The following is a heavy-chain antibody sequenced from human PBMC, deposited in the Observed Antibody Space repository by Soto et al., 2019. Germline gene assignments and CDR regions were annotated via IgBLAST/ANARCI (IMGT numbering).Heavy chain of an antibody. CDR3: ATSTWYAFDV. D-gene: IGHD6-13*01. V-gene: IGHV3-21*01. Sequence: GESLRLSCAASGFTFSNSIINWVRQAPGQGLEWVSSISGSSDFLYYADSVKGRFTISRDTATNSLYLQMNSLRAEDTAAYYCATSTWYAFDVWGQGTMVTVSS. CDR1: GFTFSNSI. CDR2: ISGSSDFL. J-gene: IGHJ3*01.